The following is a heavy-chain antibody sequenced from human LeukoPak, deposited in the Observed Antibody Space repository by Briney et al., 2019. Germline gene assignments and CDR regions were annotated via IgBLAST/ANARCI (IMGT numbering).Heavy chain of an antibody. CDR2: IWYDGSNK. Sequence: SGGSLRLSCAASGFTFSSYGMHWVRQAPGKGLEWLAVIWYDGSNKYYADSVKGRFTISRDNSKNTLYLQMISLRAEDTAVYYCARNPTAYYDSSGYYLNTIDYWGQGTLVTVSS. V-gene: IGHV3-33*08. J-gene: IGHJ4*02. CDR1: GFTFSSYG. CDR3: ARNPTAYYDSSGYYLNTIDY. D-gene: IGHD3-22*01.